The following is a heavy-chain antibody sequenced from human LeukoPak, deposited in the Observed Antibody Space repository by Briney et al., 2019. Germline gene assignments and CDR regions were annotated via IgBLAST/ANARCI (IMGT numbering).Heavy chain of an antibody. J-gene: IGHJ3*02. CDR2: IGSSSSYI. D-gene: IGHD4-17*01. CDR1: GFTFSSYS. Sequence: PGRSLRLSCAASGFTFSSYSMNWVRQAPGNGLEWVSSIGSSSSYIYYADSVKGRFTISRDNAKNSLYLQMNSLRAEDTAVYYCARCRDLYDYGLIDAFDIWGQGTMVTVSS. CDR3: ARCRDLYDYGLIDAFDI. V-gene: IGHV3-21*01.